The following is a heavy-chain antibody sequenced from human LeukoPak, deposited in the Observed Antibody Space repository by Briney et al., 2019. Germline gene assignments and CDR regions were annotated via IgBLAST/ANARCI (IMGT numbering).Heavy chain of an antibody. CDR2: MNPNSGNT. CDR1: GYTFTSYE. CDR3: ARSRSDDAFDI. V-gene: IGHV1-8*01. J-gene: IGHJ3*02. Sequence: ASVKVSCKASGYTFTSYEINWVRQATGQGLEWMGWMNPNSGNTGYAQKFQGRVTITRNTSISTAYMELSSLRSEDTAVYYCARSRSDDAFDIWGQGTMVTVSS.